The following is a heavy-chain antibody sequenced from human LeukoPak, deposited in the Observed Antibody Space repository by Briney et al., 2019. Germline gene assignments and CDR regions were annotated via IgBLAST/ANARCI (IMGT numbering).Heavy chain of an antibody. D-gene: IGHD2-15*01. CDR3: ARFTKMVDAYDY. J-gene: IGHJ4*02. CDR1: GGSISSYY. V-gene: IGHV4-4*07. Sequence: SETLSLTCTVSGGSISSYYWSWIRQPAGKGLEWIGRFYISGSTNYNPSLKSRVTMSVDTSSNQFSLKLSSVTAADTAVYYCARFTKMVDAYDYWGQGTLVTVSS. CDR2: FYISGST.